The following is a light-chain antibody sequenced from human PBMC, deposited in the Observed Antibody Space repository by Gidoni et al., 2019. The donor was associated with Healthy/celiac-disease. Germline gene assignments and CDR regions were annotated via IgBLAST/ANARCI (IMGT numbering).Light chain of an antibody. CDR3: AAWDDSLSGYV. CDR1: SSNIGSNY. J-gene: IGLJ1*01. Sequence: QSVLTQPHSASGTPGQRVTISCSGSSSNIGSNYVYWYQQLPGTAPTLLIYRNNQRPSGVPDRFSGSKSGTSASLAISGLRSEDEADYYCAAWDDSLSGYVFGTGTKVTVL. V-gene: IGLV1-47*01. CDR2: RNN.